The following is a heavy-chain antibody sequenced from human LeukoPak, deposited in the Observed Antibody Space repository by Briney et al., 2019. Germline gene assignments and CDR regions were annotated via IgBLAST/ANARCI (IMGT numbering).Heavy chain of an antibody. Sequence: GGSLRLSCAASGFTVSSNYMSWIRQAPGKGLEWVSYISNSGSTIYYADSVKGRFTISRDNAKNSLYLQMNSLRAEDTAVYYCARGVSRAFDYWGQGTLITVSS. CDR3: ARGVSRAFDY. CDR2: ISNSGSTI. V-gene: IGHV3-11*01. CDR1: GFTVSSNY. J-gene: IGHJ4*02.